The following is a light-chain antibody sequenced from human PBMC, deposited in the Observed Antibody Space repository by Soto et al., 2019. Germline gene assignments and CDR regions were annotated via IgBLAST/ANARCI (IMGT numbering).Light chain of an antibody. J-gene: IGKJ2*01. CDR3: QQYDNVLFTST. Sequence: DIQMTQSPSSLSAFVGDRVTITCRASQNITTYLNWYQQKPGKAPKVLIYDASNSETGVPSRFSGSGSGTDFTFTISSLQPEDFATYYCQQYDNVLFTSTFGQGTKVEMK. CDR1: QNITTY. CDR2: DAS. V-gene: IGKV1-33*01.